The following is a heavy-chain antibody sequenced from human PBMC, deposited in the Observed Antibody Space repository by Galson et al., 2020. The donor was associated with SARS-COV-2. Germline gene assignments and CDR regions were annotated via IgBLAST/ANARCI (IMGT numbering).Heavy chain of an antibody. J-gene: IGHJ5*02. V-gene: IGHV3-9*01. CDR1: GFTFDDYA. CDR2: ISWNSGSI. CDR3: ARGFDP. Sequence: GGSLRLSCAASGFTFDDYAMHWVRQAPGKGLEWVSGISWNSGSIGYADSVKGRFTISRDNAKNSLYLQMNSLRAEDTALYYCARGFDPWGQGTLVTVSS.